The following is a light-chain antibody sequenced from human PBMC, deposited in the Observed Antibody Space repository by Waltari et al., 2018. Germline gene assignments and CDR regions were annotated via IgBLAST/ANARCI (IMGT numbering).Light chain of an antibody. CDR3: QHYVRLPAT. V-gene: IGKV3-20*01. J-gene: IGKJ1*01. Sequence: EIVLTQSPGSLSSSPGERVTLSCRASRGVSRALAWYQQKPGQPPRLLIFGASNRATGIPDRFSGSGSGTYFSLTISRLDPDDFAVYYCQHYVRLPATFGQGTKVEIK. CDR1: RGVSRA. CDR2: GAS.